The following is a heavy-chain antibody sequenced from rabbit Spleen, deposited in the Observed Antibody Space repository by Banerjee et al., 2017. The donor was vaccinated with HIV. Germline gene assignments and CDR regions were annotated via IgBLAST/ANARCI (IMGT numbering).Heavy chain of an antibody. V-gene: IGHV1S40*01. J-gene: IGHJ6*01. Sequence: QSLEESGGDLVKPGASLTLTCTPSGFSFSNSDYICWVRQAPGKGLEWVACAYAGSSGSTYSATWAKGRFTCSKTSSTTVTLQMTSLTVADTATYFCARDTGSSFSSYGMDLWGPGTLVTVS. CDR3: ARDTGSSFSSYGMDL. CDR1: GFSFSNSDY. D-gene: IGHD8-1*01. CDR2: AYAGSSGST.